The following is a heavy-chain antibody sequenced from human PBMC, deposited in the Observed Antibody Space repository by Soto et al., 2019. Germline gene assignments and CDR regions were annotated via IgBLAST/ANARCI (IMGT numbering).Heavy chain of an antibody. CDR3: ARGAVWFGELSYFDY. CDR1: GYTFTSYY. J-gene: IGHJ4*02. D-gene: IGHD3-10*01. V-gene: IGHV1-46*03. CDR2: INPSGGST. Sequence: AASVKVSCKASGYTFTSYYMHWVRQAPGQGLEWMGIINPSGGSTSYAQKFQGRVTMTRDTSTSTVYMELSSLRSEDTAVYYCARGAVWFGELSYFDYWGQGTLVTVSS.